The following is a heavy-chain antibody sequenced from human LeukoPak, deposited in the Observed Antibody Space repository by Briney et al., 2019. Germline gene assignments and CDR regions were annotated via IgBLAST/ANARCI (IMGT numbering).Heavy chain of an antibody. D-gene: IGHD1-26*01. CDR1: GFTFSSYG. Sequence: GGSLRLSCAASGFTFSSYGMPWVRQAPGKGLEWVAVISYDGSNKYYADSVKGRFTISRDNSKNTLYLQMNSLRAEDTAVYYCAKDRGGSPTFCDYWGQGTLVTVSS. CDR3: AKDRGGSPTFCDY. J-gene: IGHJ4*02. V-gene: IGHV3-30*18. CDR2: ISYDGSNK.